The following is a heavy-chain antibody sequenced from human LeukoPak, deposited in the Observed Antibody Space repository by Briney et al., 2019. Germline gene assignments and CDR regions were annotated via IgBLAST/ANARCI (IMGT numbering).Heavy chain of an antibody. J-gene: IGHJ4*02. Sequence: SETLSLTCTVSGVSISSSSYYWGWIRQPPGKGLEWIGSIYYSGSAYYNPSLKSRVTISVDTSKNQFSLKLSSVTAEDTAVYYCARHSYFDYWGQGTLVTVSS. V-gene: IGHV4-39*01. CDR3: ARHSYFDY. CDR1: GVSISSSSYY. CDR2: IYYSGSA.